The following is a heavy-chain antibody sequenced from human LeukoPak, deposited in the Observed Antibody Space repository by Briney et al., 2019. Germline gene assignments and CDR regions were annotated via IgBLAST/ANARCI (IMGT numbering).Heavy chain of an antibody. CDR3: AKGSWYNWFDP. Sequence: SETLSLTCTVSGGSISSYCWSWIRQPPGKGLEWIGYIYYSGSTNYNPSLKSRVTISVDTSKNQFSLKLSSVTAADTAVYYCAKGSWYNWFDPWGQGTLVTVSS. CDR2: IYYSGST. CDR1: GGSISSYC. V-gene: IGHV4-59*01. J-gene: IGHJ5*02. D-gene: IGHD1-26*01.